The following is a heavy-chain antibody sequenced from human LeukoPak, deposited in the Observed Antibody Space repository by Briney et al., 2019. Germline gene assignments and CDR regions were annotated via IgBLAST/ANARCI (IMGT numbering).Heavy chain of an antibody. CDR3: ARAGSFCSSTSCASYNWFDP. V-gene: IGHV4-34*01. D-gene: IGHD2-2*01. CDR1: GGSFSSYY. Sequence: PSETLSLTCAVYGGSFSSYYWSWIRQPPGKGLERIGEINNRRRTNYNPSLKSPVTISVDTYKNQFSPKLSSVTAADTPVYYSARAGSFCSSTSCASYNWFDPWGQGTLVTVSS. J-gene: IGHJ5*02. CDR2: INNRRRT.